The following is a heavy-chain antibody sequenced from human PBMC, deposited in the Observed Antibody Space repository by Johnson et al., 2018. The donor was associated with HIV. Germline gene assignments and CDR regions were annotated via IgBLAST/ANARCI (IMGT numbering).Heavy chain of an antibody. D-gene: IGHD3-10*01. V-gene: IGHV3-20*04. J-gene: IGHJ3*02. Sequence: VHLVESGGGVVRPGGSLRLSCAAFGFTFDDYGMSWVRQAPEKGLEWVSGINWNGGSTGYADSVKGRFTISRDNAKNSLYLQMNSVRAEDTALYYCAREVVITMVQGVIIGDAFDIWGQGTMVTVSS. CDR3: AREVVITMVQGVIIGDAFDI. CDR2: INWNGGST. CDR1: GFTFDDYG.